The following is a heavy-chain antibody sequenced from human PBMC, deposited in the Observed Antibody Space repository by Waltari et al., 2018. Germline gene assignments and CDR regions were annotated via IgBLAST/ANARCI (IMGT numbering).Heavy chain of an antibody. J-gene: IGHJ4*02. CDR1: GYSISSGYY. CDR3: ARRSYGDYLRD. D-gene: IGHD4-17*01. CDR2: IYHSGRT. V-gene: IGHV4-38-2*01. Sequence: QVQLQESGPGLVKPSETLSLTCAVSGYSISSGYYWGWIRQPPGKGLEWIGSIYHSGRTYYNPSLKSRVTISVDTSKNQFSLKLSSVTAADTAVYYWARRSYGDYLRDWGQGTLVTVSS.